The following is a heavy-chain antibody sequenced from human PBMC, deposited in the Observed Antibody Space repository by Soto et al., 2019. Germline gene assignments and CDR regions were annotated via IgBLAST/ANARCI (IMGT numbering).Heavy chain of an antibody. CDR2: ISGSGAGT. Sequence: PGGSLRLSCVASGFTFSSYAMSWVRQAPGKGLEWVSKISGSGAGTYYADSVKGRFTISRDNSKNTLYLQMNSLRVEDTAVYYCAKDTYYYDRSGSYQIEYFQHWGQGTLVTVSS. CDR1: GFTFSSYA. J-gene: IGHJ1*01. V-gene: IGHV3-23*01. CDR3: AKDTYYYDRSGSYQIEYFQH. D-gene: IGHD3-22*01.